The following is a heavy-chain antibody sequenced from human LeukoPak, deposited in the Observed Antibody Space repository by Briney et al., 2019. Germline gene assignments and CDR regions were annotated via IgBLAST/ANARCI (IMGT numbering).Heavy chain of an antibody. CDR1: GYSISSGYY. J-gene: IGHJ4*02. D-gene: IGHD4-23*01. V-gene: IGHV4-38-2*01. CDR2: IYYSGST. Sequence: SETLSLTCAVSGYSISSGYYWGWIRQPPGKGLEWGGSIYYSGSTYYNPSLKSRVTISVDTSRNQFSLKLSSVTAADTAVYYCARLATVALDYWGQGTLVTVSS. CDR3: ARLATVALDY.